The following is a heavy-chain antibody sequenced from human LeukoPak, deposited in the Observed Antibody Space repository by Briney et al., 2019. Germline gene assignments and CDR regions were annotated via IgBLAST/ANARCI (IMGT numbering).Heavy chain of an antibody. J-gene: IGHJ5*02. CDR3: AREVRQWLVRGWFDP. V-gene: IGHV4-4*07. Sequence: SETLSLTCAVYGGSFSGYYWSWIRQPPGKGLEWIGRIYTSGSTNYNPSLKSRVTMSVDTSKNQFSLKLSSVTAADTAVYYCAREVRQWLVRGWFDPWGQGTLVTVSS. CDR2: IYTSGST. D-gene: IGHD6-19*01. CDR1: GGSFSGYY.